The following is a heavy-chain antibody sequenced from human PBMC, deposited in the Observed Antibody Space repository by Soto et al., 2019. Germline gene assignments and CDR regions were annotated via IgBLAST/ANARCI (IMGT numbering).Heavy chain of an antibody. J-gene: IGHJ4*02. Sequence: SETLSLTCAVYGGSFSGYYWSWIRQPPGKGLEWIGEINHSGSTNYNPSLKSRVTISVDTSKNQFSLKLSSVTAADTAVYYCAAVGYCSSTSCPYIFDYWGQGTPVTVSS. D-gene: IGHD2-2*01. V-gene: IGHV4-34*01. CDR2: INHSGST. CDR3: AAVGYCSSTSCPYIFDY. CDR1: GGSFSGYY.